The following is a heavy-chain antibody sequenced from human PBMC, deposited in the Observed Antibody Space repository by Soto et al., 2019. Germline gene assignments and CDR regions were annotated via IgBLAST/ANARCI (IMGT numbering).Heavy chain of an antibody. CDR3: ARGRSPGDSTLEGRIVVGASTMINFPNPLQPLP. J-gene: IGHJ5*02. CDR1: GYTFTSYD. CDR2: MNPNSGNT. D-gene: IGHD3-22*01. Sequence: GASVKVSCKASGYTFTSYDINWVRQATGQGLEWMGWMNPNSGNTGYAQKFQGRVTMTRNTSISTAYMELSSLRSEDTAVYYCARGRSPGDSTLEGRIVVGASTMINFPNPLQPLPWG. V-gene: IGHV1-8*01.